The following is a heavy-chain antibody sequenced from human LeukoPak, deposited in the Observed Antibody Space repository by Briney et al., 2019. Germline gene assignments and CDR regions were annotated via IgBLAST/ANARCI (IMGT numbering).Heavy chain of an antibody. D-gene: IGHD2-2*01. CDR2: INWNGGST. Sequence: PGGSLRLSCAASGFTFDDYGMSWVRQAPGKGLEWVSGINWNGGSTGYADSVKGRFTISRDNAKNSLYLQMNSLRAEDTALYYCARRPDIVVVPAAVLYAFDIWGQGTMVTVSS. V-gene: IGHV3-20*04. J-gene: IGHJ3*02. CDR1: GFTFDDYG. CDR3: ARRPDIVVVPAAVLYAFDI.